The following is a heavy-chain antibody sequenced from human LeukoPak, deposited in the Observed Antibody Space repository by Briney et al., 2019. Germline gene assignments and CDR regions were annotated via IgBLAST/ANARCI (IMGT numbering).Heavy chain of an antibody. CDR1: GGSISTGSYC. CDR3: ARYYYDSSGYSSYYFDY. V-gene: IGHV4-61*09. Sequence: PSETLSLTCTVSGGSISTGSYCWSWIRQPAGKGLEWIGHIYTSGNTNYNPSLKSRVTISVDTSKNQFSLKLSSVTAADTAVYYCARYYYDSSGYSSYYFDYWGQGTLVTVSS. D-gene: IGHD3-22*01. CDR2: IYTSGNT. J-gene: IGHJ4*02.